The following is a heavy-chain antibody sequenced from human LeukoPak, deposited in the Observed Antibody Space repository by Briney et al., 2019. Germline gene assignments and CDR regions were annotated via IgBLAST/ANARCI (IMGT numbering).Heavy chain of an antibody. CDR3: VRGGWNHAMDV. V-gene: IGHV3-74*01. Sequence: GGPLKLSCAASAFTFRDYWIHWVRQAPGKGLVWVSCINNDGSGTTYADSVKGRFTVSRDNAKNTVSLQMNSLGVEDTAVYYCVRGGWNHAMDVWGRGTTVTVSS. CDR2: INNDGSGT. D-gene: IGHD1-1*01. J-gene: IGHJ6*02. CDR1: AFTFRDYW.